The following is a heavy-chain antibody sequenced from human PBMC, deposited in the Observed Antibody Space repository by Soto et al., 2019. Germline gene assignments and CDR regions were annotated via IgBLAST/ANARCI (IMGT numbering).Heavy chain of an antibody. CDR1: GGSSSSYY. V-gene: IGHV4-59*01. Sequence: SSGTLSLTXTVSGGSSSSYYWSWIRQPPGKGLEWIGYIYYSGSTNYNPSLKSRVTISVDTSKNQFSLKLSSVTAADTAVYYCARDQHFIAASRYYYGMDVWGQGTTVTVSS. CDR2: IYYSGST. J-gene: IGHJ6*02. CDR3: ARDQHFIAASRYYYGMDV. D-gene: IGHD6-6*01.